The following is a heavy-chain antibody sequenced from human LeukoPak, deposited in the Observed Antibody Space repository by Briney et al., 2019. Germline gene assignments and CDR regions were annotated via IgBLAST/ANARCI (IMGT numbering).Heavy chain of an antibody. V-gene: IGHV4-4*07. CDR2: IYTSGST. CDR1: GGSISSYY. D-gene: IGHD3-10*01. CDR3: ARMGSEYYYYYLDV. J-gene: IGHJ6*03. Sequence: SETLSLTCTVSGGSISSYYWSWLRQPAGKGLEWIGRIYTSGSTNYNPSLKSRVTISVDKSKNQFSRKLSSVTAADTAVYYCARMGSEYYYYYLDVGGKGTTVTVS.